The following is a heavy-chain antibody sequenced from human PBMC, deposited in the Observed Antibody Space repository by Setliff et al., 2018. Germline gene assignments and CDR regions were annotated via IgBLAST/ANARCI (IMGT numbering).Heavy chain of an antibody. Sequence: GGSLRLSCVPSGFTLSRFWMHWVRQVPGKVLVWVSRLHPNGITTRYADSVKGRFTIYRDMAENTLYLQRTSLRAEDTAVYYCARSPRPPTSLDYVDVWGDGTMVTVSS. V-gene: IGHV3-74*01. CDR2: LHPNGITT. D-gene: IGHD2-2*01. CDR3: ARSPRPPTSLDYVDV. CDR1: GFTLSRFW. J-gene: IGHJ6*03.